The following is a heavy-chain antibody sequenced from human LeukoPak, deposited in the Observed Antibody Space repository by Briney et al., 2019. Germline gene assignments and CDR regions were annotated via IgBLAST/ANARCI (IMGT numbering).Heavy chain of an antibody. V-gene: IGHV3-33*06. CDR1: GFTFSSYA. J-gene: IGHJ4*02. D-gene: IGHD5-12*01. CDR3: AKDARSATIGSYFDC. Sequence: GGSLRLSCAASGFTFSSYAMHGVRRAPGKGLEGVAVIWSDGGTKYYGDSVKGRFTVSRDNSANTLYLHMRSLRAEDTAVYYCAKDARSATIGSYFDCWGQGTLVTVSS. CDR2: IWSDGGTK.